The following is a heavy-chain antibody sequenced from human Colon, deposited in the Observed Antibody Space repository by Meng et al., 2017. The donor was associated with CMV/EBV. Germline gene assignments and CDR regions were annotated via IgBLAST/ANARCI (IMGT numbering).Heavy chain of an antibody. CDR3: ARAPYNWNDEGWFDP. CDR1: GYTFTGYY. J-gene: IGHJ5*02. V-gene: IGHV1-2*02. CDR2: INPNSGGT. D-gene: IGHD1-20*01. Sequence: QGQLVQSGAEVKKPGASVKVSCKASGYTFTGYYMHWVRQAPGQGLEWMGWINPNSGGTNYAQKFQGRVTMTRDTSISTAYMELSRLRSDDTVVYYCARAPYNWNDEGWFDPWGQGTLVTVSS.